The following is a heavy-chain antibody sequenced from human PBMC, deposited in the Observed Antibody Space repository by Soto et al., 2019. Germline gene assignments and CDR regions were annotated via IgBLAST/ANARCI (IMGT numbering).Heavy chain of an antibody. D-gene: IGHD1-1*01. Sequence: GSLRLSCAVSGLICSSYDMSWVRQAPGKGLEWVSTILVGGSTHYEDSVKGRFTISRDTSKNTVYLQMNSLTAGDTAFYYCAKATATSGGAFEIYGQGTMVTVS. J-gene: IGHJ3*02. V-gene: IGHV3-23*01. CDR1: GLICSSYD. CDR2: ILVGGST. CDR3: AKATATSGGAFEI.